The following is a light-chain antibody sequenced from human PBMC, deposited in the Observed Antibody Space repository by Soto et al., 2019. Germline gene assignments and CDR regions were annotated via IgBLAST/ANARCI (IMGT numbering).Light chain of an antibody. Sequence: QAASVSGSPGQSITISCTGTSSDVGGYSYVSWYQQHPGKAPKVIIYEVSYRPLGVSNRFSGSKSGNTASLTISGLQAEDEADYYCNSYSSSSTLVFGGGTKVTVL. CDR1: SSDVGGYSY. J-gene: IGLJ3*02. CDR3: NSYSSSSTLV. V-gene: IGLV2-14*01. CDR2: EVS.